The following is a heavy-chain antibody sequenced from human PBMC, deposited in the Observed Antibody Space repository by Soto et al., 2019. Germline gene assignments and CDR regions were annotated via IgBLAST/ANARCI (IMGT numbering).Heavy chain of an antibody. Sequence: EVQLVETGGGLIQPGGSLRLSCTASGFIVSDNYMSWLRQAPGKGLEWVSTIYRGGDAFYADSVKGRFTISRDSPTNTLFLQVNSLRGEDTAVYYCASGGLPSLYDTASRYFNGFFDLWGRGTLVTVSS. D-gene: IGHD3-22*01. CDR2: IYRGGDA. J-gene: IGHJ2*01. CDR1: GFIVSDNY. CDR3: ASGGLPSLYDTASRYFNGFFDL. V-gene: IGHV3-53*02.